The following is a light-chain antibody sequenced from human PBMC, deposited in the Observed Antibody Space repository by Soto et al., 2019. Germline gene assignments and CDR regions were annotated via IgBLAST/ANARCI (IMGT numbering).Light chain of an antibody. CDR3: QQRNSWPIT. CDR2: DAS. J-gene: IGKJ5*01. CDR1: QSVSSSY. Sequence: EIVLTQSPGTLSLSPGEIATLSCSASQSVSSSYLAWYRQRPGQPPRLLIYDASNRAAGIPARFSGSGFGTDFSLTINNLEPEDFAVYYCQQRNSWPITFGQGTRLEIK. V-gene: IGKV3D-20*02.